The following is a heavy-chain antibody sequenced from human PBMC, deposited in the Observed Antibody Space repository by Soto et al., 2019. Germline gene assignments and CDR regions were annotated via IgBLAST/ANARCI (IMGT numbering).Heavy chain of an antibody. CDR1: GGSISSGGYS. D-gene: IGHD3-22*01. CDR2: IYHSGST. V-gene: IGHV4-30-2*01. J-gene: IGHJ4*02. Sequence: QLQLQESGSGLVKPSQTLSLTCAVSGGSISSGGYSWSWIRQPQGKGLEWIGYIYHSGSTYYNQCLKSRVTISVDRSKNQFSLKLSSVPAADTAVYYWAAMRGGYYSRGYDYWGQGTLVTVSS. CDR3: AAMRGGYYSRGYDY.